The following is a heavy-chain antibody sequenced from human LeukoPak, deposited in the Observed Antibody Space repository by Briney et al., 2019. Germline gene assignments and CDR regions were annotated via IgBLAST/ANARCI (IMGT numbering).Heavy chain of an antibody. V-gene: IGHV4-59*01. CDR1: GGSIRSFY. CDR3: AKNQGSCSSGGSCYQFDP. CDR2: IFYSGST. J-gene: IGHJ5*02. Sequence: PSETLSLTCTVSGGSIRSFYWSWLRQPPGKGLEWIGYIFYSGSTTYNPSLKSRVTMSVDTSKSQFSLRLSSVTAADTAVYYCAKNQGSCSSGGSCYQFDPWGQGTPVTVSS. D-gene: IGHD2-15*01.